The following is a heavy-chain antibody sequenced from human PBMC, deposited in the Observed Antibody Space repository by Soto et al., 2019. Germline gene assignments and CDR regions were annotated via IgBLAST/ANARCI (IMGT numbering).Heavy chain of an antibody. CDR1: GYSFTSYL. CDR2: IDPSDSYT. V-gene: IGHV5-10-1*01. Sequence: PGDSLNISCKGSGYSFTSYLISWVRQMPGKGLEWMGRIDPSDSYTNYSPSFQGHVTISADKSISTAYLQWSSLKASDTAMYYCARVLSSSSGNYYYGMDVWGQGTTVNVSS. D-gene: IGHD6-6*01. CDR3: ARVLSSSSGNYYYGMDV. J-gene: IGHJ6*02.